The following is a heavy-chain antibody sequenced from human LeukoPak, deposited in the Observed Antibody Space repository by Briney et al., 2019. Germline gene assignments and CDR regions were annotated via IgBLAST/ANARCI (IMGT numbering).Heavy chain of an antibody. D-gene: IGHD3-22*01. CDR3: ARQYDSAGYVSDD. CDR2: IIPIIGTV. J-gene: IGHJ4*02. V-gene: IGHV1-69*08. Sequence: GASVKVSCKVSGGTSNTYSISWVRQAPGQGLEWVGNIIPIIGTVNYAQKFQGRVTFTADKSTSTAYMELSSLTSEDSAMYYCARQYDSAGYVSDDWGQGTLVTVSS. CDR1: GGTSNTYS.